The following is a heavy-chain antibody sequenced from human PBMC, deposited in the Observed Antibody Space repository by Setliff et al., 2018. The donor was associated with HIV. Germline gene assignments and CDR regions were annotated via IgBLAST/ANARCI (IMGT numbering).Heavy chain of an antibody. Sequence: GGSLILSCATSGFTFSNFWMTWVRQAPGKGLEWVANINEDGSEKFYVDSVKGRFTMSRDNAKNSLYLEMNSLKVEDTAVYYCAGDATRGGDFDFWGQGTLVTVSS. J-gene: IGHJ4*02. CDR3: AGDATRGGDFDF. CDR1: GFTFSNFW. D-gene: IGHD1-26*01. CDR2: INEDGSEK. V-gene: IGHV3-7*01.